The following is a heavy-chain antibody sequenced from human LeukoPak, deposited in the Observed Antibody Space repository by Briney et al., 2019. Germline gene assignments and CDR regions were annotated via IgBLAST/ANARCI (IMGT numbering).Heavy chain of an antibody. CDR1: GGSISSYY. J-gene: IGHJ3*02. Sequence: SETLSLTCTVSGGSISSYYWSWIRQPPGKGLEWIGYIYYSGSTNYNPSLKSRVTISVDTSKNQLSLKLSSVTAADTAVYYCARMVRLGTTVSFDIWGQGTMVTVSS. D-gene: IGHD4-17*01. CDR3: ARMVRLGTTVSFDI. V-gene: IGHV4-59*01. CDR2: IYYSGST.